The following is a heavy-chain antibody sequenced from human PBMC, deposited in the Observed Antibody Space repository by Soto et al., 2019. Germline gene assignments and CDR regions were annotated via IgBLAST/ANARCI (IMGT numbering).Heavy chain of an antibody. D-gene: IGHD6-13*01. Sequence: ASLRVSCKPSGYTFSTNGITWVRQVPGQGLEWMGWINAYNGNTDYAQKFQDRVTMTTDTSTSTAYMELRSLGSDDTAVYYCAREKTWYPPDYWGQGTLVTVSS. V-gene: IGHV1-18*01. J-gene: IGHJ4*02. CDR2: INAYNGNT. CDR1: GYTFSTNG. CDR3: AREKTWYPPDY.